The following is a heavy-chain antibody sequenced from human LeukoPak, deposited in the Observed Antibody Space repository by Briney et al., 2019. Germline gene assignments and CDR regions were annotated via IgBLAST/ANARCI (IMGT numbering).Heavy chain of an antibody. J-gene: IGHJ4*02. D-gene: IGHD2-8*02. V-gene: IGHV3-7*05. CDR3: ARRSGPIDY. CDR1: QFGFSSYW. Sequence: GGSLRLSCAASQFGFSSYWMSWVRQAPGKGLEWVANIKRDGSEKYYVDSVKGRFTISRDNAKNSLYLQMNSLRTEDTAVYYCARRSGPIDYWGRGTLVTVSS. CDR2: IKRDGSEK.